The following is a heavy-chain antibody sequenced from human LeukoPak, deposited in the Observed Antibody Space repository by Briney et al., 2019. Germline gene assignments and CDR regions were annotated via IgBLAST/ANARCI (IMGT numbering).Heavy chain of an antibody. CDR3: ARAYCGADCYSRAMDY. J-gene: IGHJ4*02. CDR2: INDDGRST. Sequence: GGSLRLSCAASGFTFSSFWMHWVRQAPGKGLEWVSRINDDGRSTSYADSVKGRFIVSRDSAKNTLYLQMNGLRAEDTAVYFCARAYCGADCYSRAMDYWGQGTLVTVSS. CDR1: GFTFSSFW. D-gene: IGHD2-21*02. V-gene: IGHV3-74*01.